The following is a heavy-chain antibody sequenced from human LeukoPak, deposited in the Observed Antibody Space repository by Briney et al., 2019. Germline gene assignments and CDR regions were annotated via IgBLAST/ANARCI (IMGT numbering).Heavy chain of an antibody. CDR3: ALTISSGYFY. Sequence: GGSLRLSCAASGFTFSSYGMHWVRQAPGKGLEWVAVISYDGSNKYYADSVKGRFTISRDNSKNTLYLQMSSLRAEDTVVYYCALTISSGYFYWGQGTLVTVSS. CDR2: ISYDGSNK. V-gene: IGHV3-30*03. CDR1: GFTFSSYG. D-gene: IGHD3-22*01. J-gene: IGHJ4*02.